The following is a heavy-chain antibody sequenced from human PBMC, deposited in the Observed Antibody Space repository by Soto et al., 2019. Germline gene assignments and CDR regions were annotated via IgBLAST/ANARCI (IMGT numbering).Heavy chain of an antibody. CDR1: GGSFSGYY. Sequence: SETLSLTCAVYGGSFSGYYWSWIRQPPGKGLEWIGEINHSGSTNYNPSLKSRVTISVDTSKNQFSLKLSSVTAADTAVYYCARGPRYPPGYCSGGSCYSREHYFDYWGQGTLVTVSS. J-gene: IGHJ4*02. D-gene: IGHD2-15*01. V-gene: IGHV4-34*01. CDR2: INHSGST. CDR3: ARGPRYPPGYCSGGSCYSREHYFDY.